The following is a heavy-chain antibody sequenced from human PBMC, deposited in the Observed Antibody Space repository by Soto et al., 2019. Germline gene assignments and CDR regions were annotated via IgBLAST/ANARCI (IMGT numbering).Heavy chain of an antibody. CDR1: GGTFSSYA. J-gene: IGHJ6*02. CDR3: ASSPTPVTTDYYYGMDV. D-gene: IGHD4-17*01. V-gene: IGHV1-69*13. CDR2: IIPIFGTA. Sequence: SVRVSCKASGGTFSSYAISWVRQAPGQGLEWMGGIIPIFGTANYAQKFQGRVTITADESTSTAYMELSSLRSEDTAVYYCASSPTPVTTDYYYGMDVWGQGTTVTVSS.